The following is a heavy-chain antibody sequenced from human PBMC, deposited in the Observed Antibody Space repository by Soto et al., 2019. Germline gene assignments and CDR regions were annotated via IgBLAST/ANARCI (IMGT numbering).Heavy chain of an antibody. CDR3: AKVGWI. V-gene: IGHV3-23*01. J-gene: IGHJ4*02. CDR2: ISDSGDNT. Sequence: EVQLLESGGGLLQPGGSLRLSCAASGLTFSSHAMTWVRQAPGKGLQWVSTISDSGDNTYYADSVKGRFTISRDNSKNTLYLQMNSLRADDTAVYYCAKVGWIGGQGTLVTVSS. CDR1: GLTFSSHA. D-gene: IGHD5-12*01.